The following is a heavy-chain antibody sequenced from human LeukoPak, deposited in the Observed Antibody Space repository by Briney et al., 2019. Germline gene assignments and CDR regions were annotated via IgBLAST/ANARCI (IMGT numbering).Heavy chain of an antibody. CDR1: GGSISSSSYY. J-gene: IGHJ5*02. CDR3: AREKQQLVLTGRGYNWFDP. D-gene: IGHD6-13*01. CDR2: IYYSGST. Sequence: SETLSLTCTVSGGSISSSSYYWGWIRQPPGKGLEWIGSIYYSGSTYYNPPLKSRVTISVDTSKNQFSLKLSSVTAADTAVYYCAREKQQLVLTGRGYNWFDPWGQGTLVTVSS. V-gene: IGHV4-39*02.